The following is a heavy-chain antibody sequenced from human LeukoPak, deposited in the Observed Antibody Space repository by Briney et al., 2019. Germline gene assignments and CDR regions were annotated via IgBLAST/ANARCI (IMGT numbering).Heavy chain of an antibody. Sequence: GGSLRLSCAAAGFTFSSYAMSWVRQAPGKGLEWVSAISGSGGSTYYADSVKGRFSISRDNSKNTLYLQMNSLRAEDMAVYYCAKSLEALSIVATIPVDYWGQGTLVTVSS. D-gene: IGHD5-12*01. CDR3: AKSLEALSIVATIPVDY. J-gene: IGHJ4*02. CDR2: ISGSGGST. CDR1: GFTFSSYA. V-gene: IGHV3-23*01.